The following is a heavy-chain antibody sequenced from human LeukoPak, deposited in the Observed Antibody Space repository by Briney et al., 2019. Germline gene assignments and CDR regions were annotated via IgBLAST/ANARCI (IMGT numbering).Heavy chain of an antibody. Sequence: PSETLSLTCAVSGGSISSSNWWSWVRQPPGKGLEWIGEIYHSGSTNYNPSLKSRVTISVDKSKNQFSLKLSSVTAADTAVYYCASLYMVRGVIIHPYYYYGMDVWGQGTTVTVSS. CDR3: ASLYMVRGVIIHPYYYYGMDV. D-gene: IGHD3-10*01. J-gene: IGHJ6*02. CDR1: GGSISSSNW. CDR2: IYHSGST. V-gene: IGHV4-4*02.